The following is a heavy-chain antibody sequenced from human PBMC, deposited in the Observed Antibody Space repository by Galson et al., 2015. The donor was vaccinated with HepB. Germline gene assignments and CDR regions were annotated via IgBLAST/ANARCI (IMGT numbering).Heavy chain of an antibody. D-gene: IGHD4-23*01. Sequence: SLRLSCAASGFTFSSYGMHWVRQAPGKGLEWVAVIWYDGSNKYYADSMKGRFTISRDNSKNTLYLQMNSLRAEDTAVYYCARDLNPMTTVVSPGQEDAFDIWGQGTMVTVSS. CDR1: GFTFSSYG. CDR2: IWYDGSNK. CDR3: ARDLNPMTTVVSPGQEDAFDI. J-gene: IGHJ3*02. V-gene: IGHV3-33*01.